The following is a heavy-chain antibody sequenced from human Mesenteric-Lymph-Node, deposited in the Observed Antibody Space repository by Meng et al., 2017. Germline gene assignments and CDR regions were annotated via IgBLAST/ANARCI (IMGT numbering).Heavy chain of an antibody. D-gene: IGHD3-9*01. CDR2: IWYDGSNK. Sequence: GESLKISCAASGFTFSSYGMHWVRQAPGKGLEWVAVIWYDGSNKYYADSVKGRFTIARDNSKNTLYLQMNSLRAEDTAVYYCARDKGRYFDWLLSGAFDIWGQGTTVTVSS. J-gene: IGHJ3*02. CDR1: GFTFSSYG. V-gene: IGHV3-33*01. CDR3: ARDKGRYFDWLLSGAFDI.